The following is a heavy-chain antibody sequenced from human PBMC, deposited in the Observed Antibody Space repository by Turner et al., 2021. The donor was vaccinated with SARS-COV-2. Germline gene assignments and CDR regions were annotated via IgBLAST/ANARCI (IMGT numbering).Heavy chain of an antibody. CDR2: ISSSGGVT. Sequence: EVQLLESGGDLVQPGGSLRLSCAASGFTFRNSAMSWVRQTPGKGLEWVSGISSSGGVTYYADSVKGRFTISRDNSKNTLHLQMNSLRAGDTAIYYCAKVERYTSDYLWGQGTLVTVSS. V-gene: IGHV3-23*01. D-gene: IGHD5-18*01. CDR3: AKVERYTSDYL. J-gene: IGHJ1*01. CDR1: GFTFRNSA.